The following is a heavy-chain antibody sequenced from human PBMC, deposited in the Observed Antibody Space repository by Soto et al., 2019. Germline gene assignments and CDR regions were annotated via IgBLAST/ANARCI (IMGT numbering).Heavy chain of an antibody. CDR3: ASSRVVTTYCDH. Sequence: QLQLQESGSRLVKPSQTLSLTCAVSGGSISRAGYSWSWIRQSPGKGLEWIGYIYNSGSTFYNPSLKSRLTISVDRAKNQLPLQLNSATAADTAVYYCASSRVVTTYCDHWGQGTLVTVSS. CDR1: GGSISRAGYS. D-gene: IGHD2-21*02. J-gene: IGHJ4*02. V-gene: IGHV4-30-2*06. CDR2: IYNSGST.